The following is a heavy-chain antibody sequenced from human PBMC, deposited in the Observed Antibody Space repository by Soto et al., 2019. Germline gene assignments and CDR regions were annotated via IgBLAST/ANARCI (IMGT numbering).Heavy chain of an antibody. D-gene: IGHD3-22*01. CDR2: IYTSGST. CDR3: ARVAYYDSSGYYHPHMWFDP. V-gene: IGHV4-4*07. J-gene: IGHJ5*02. CDR1: GGSISSYY. Sequence: SETLSLTCTVSGGSISSYYWSWIRQPAGKGLEWIGRIYTSGSTNYNPSLKSRVTMSVDTSKNQFSLKLSSVTAADTAVYYCARVAYYDSSGYYHPHMWFDPWGQGTLVTV.